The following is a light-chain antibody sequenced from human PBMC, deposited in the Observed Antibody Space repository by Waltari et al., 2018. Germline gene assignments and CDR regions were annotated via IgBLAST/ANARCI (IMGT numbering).Light chain of an antibody. Sequence: SYVVTQPPSWSVAPGQTATITCGGDKLERKRVHWYQQKAGQAPVLVIYDDIDRPPGIPARLSGSNSGNTATLTIRRVEAGDEADYYCQLWDSRSNHLVFGGGTKLTVL. CDR1: KLERKR. CDR3: QLWDSRSNHLV. CDR2: DDI. V-gene: IGLV3-21*02. J-gene: IGLJ3*02.